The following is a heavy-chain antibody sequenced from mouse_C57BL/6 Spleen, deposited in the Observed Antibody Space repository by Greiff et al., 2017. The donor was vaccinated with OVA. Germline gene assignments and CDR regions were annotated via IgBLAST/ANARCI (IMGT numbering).Heavy chain of an antibody. D-gene: IGHD2-2*01. J-gene: IGHJ3*01. CDR2: ISDGGSYT. CDR1: GFTFSSYA. V-gene: IGHV5-4*01. CDR3: ARDGYPPFAY. Sequence: EVKLVESGGGLVKPGGSLKLSCAASGFTFSSYAMSWVRQTPEKRLEWVATISDGGSYTYYPDNVKGRFTISRDNAKNNLYLQMSHLKSEDTAMYYCARDGYPPFAYWGQGTLVTVSA.